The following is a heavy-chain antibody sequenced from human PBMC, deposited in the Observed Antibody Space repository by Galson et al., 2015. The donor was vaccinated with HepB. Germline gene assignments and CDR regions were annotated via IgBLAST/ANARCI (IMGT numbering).Heavy chain of an antibody. D-gene: IGHD4-23*01. CDR3: ASLETPYGGNPPVAFDM. Sequence: SLRLSCAVSGITFGSYWMHWVRQAPGKGLVWVSRITSDGSSTTYADSVKGRFTISRDNAKNTMYLQMNSLRAEDTAAYYCASLETPYGGNPPVAFDMWGQGTMVTVSS. CDR1: GITFGSYW. J-gene: IGHJ3*02. CDR2: ITSDGSST. V-gene: IGHV3-74*03.